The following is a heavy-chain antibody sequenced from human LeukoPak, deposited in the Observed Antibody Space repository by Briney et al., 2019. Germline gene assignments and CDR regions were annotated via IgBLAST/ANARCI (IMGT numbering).Heavy chain of an antibody. Sequence: GGSLRLSCAASGFTFSSYAMSWVRQAPGKGLEWASAISGSGGSPYYADSVKGRFTISRDNSKNTLYLQMNSLRAEDTAVYYCAKAAYYDFWSGSIGGFDYWGQGTLVTVSS. CDR3: AKAAYYDFWSGSIGGFDY. CDR2: ISGSGGSP. V-gene: IGHV3-23*01. J-gene: IGHJ4*02. D-gene: IGHD3-3*01. CDR1: GFTFSSYA.